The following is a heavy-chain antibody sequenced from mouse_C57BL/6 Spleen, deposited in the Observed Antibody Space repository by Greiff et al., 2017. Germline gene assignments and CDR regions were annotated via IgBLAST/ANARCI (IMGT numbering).Heavy chain of an antibody. J-gene: IGHJ2*01. Sequence: EVQLQQPGPELVKPGASVKISCKASGYSFTGYYMNWVKQSPDKSLEWIGEINPSTGGTTYNQKFKAKATLTVDKSSSTAYMQLKGLTAEDSAVYYCARDWAVDYWGQGTTLTVSS. CDR2: INPSTGGT. CDR3: ARDWAVDY. V-gene: IGHV1-42*01. CDR1: GYSFTGYY. D-gene: IGHD4-1*01.